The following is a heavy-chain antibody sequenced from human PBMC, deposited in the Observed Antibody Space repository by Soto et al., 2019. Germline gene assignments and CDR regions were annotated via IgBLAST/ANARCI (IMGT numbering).Heavy chain of an antibody. D-gene: IGHD3-16*01. CDR2: ISWNSGSI. J-gene: IGHJ6*02. Sequence: SLRLSCAASGFTFDDYAMHWVRQAPGKGLEWVSGISWNSGSIGYADSVKGRFTISRDNAKNSLYLQMNSVRAEDTALYYCAKDKGDYYNGMDVWGQGTKVTVS. CDR3: AKDKGDYYNGMDV. CDR1: GFTFDDYA. V-gene: IGHV3-9*01.